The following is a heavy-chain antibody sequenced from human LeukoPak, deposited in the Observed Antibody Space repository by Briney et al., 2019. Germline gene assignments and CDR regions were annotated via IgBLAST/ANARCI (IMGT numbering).Heavy chain of an antibody. CDR1: GFTFSSYG. D-gene: IGHD1-1*01. V-gene: IGHV3-30*03. CDR2: ISYDGSNK. CDR3: ARDWALDS. Sequence: GGSLRLSCAASGFTFSSYGMHWVRQAPGKGLEWVAVISYDGSNKYYADSVRGRFTISRDNSKDTLYLQMNSVRVEDTGVYYCARDWALDSWGQGTLVTVSS. J-gene: IGHJ4*02.